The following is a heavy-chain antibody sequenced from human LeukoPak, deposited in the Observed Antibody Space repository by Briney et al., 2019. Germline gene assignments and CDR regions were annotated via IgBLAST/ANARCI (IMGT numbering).Heavy chain of an antibody. CDR3: ARGIFYYGSGSYVWFDP. Sequence: SETLSLTCAVYGGSFSGYYWSWIRQPLGKGLEWIGEINHSGSTNYNPSLKSRVTISVDTSKNQFSLKLSSVTAADTAVYYCARGIFYYGSGSYVWFDPWGQGTLVTVSS. D-gene: IGHD3-10*01. V-gene: IGHV4-34*01. CDR2: INHSGST. J-gene: IGHJ5*02. CDR1: GGSFSGYY.